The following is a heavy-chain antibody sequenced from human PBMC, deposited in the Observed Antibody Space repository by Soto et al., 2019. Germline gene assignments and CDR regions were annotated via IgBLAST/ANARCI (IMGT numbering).Heavy chain of an antibody. CDR1: GGSISSSNW. CDR3: ARKTYYDSSGYYLLFDY. J-gene: IGHJ4*02. CDR2: IYHSGST. D-gene: IGHD3-22*01. Sequence: QVQLQESGPGLVKPSGTLSLTCAVSGGSISSSNWWSWVRQPPGKGLEWIGEIYHSGSTNYNPSLKSRVTISLDKSKNQFSLKLSSVTAADTAVYYCARKTYYDSSGYYLLFDYWGQGTLVTVSS. V-gene: IGHV4-4*02.